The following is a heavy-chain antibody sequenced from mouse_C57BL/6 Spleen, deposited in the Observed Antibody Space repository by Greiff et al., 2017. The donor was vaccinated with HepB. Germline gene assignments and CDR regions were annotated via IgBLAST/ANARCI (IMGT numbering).Heavy chain of an antibody. Sequence: VKVVESGPGLVAPSQSLSITCTVSGFSLTSYAISWVRQPPGKGLEWLGVIWTGGGTNYNSALKSRLSISKDNSKSQVFLKMNSLQTDDTARDYCARDNDHFDYWGQGTTLTVSS. J-gene: IGHJ2*01. V-gene: IGHV2-9-1*01. CDR2: IWTGGGT. CDR3: ARDNDHFDY. D-gene: IGHD2-4*01. CDR1: GFSLTSYA.